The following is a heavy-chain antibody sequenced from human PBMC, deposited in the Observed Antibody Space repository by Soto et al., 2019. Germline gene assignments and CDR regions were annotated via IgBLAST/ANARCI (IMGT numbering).Heavy chain of an antibody. D-gene: IGHD2-21*02. J-gene: IGHJ3*02. CDR3: ARGGVVTAILADDAFDI. Sequence: SVKVSCKASGGTFSSYAISWVRQAPGQGLEWMGGIIPIFGTANYAQKFQGRVTITADESTSTAYMELSSLRSEDTAVYYCARGGVVTAILADDAFDIWGQGTMVTVSS. CDR1: GGTFSSYA. CDR2: IIPIFGTA. V-gene: IGHV1-69*13.